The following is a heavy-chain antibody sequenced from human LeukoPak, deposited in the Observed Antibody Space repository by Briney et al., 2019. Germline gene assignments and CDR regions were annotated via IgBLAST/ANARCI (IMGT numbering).Heavy chain of an antibody. D-gene: IGHD4-17*01. J-gene: IGHJ4*02. CDR1: CYTFTNYG. Sequence: ASVKVSSKASCYTFTNYGITWVRQAPGQGLEWMGWISPYNGNTTYSHKLQQRVTITTATSTINASLQLRSLRSDDTALYDCATEGGWQPTDYGDHVYWGQGTLVTVSS. V-gene: IGHV1-18*01. CDR2: ISPYNGNT. CDR3: ATEGGWQPTDYGDHVY.